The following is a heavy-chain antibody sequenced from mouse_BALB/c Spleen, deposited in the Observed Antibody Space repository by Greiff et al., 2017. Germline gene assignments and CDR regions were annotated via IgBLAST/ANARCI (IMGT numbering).Heavy chain of an antibody. J-gene: IGHJ2*01. D-gene: IGHD1-1*01. CDR1: GFSLTSYD. CDR3: VRRSGYGSNYFDY. V-gene: IGHV2-9-2*01. Sequence: QVQLKQSGPGLVAPSQSLSITCTVSGFSLTSYDISWIRQPPGKGLEWLGVIWTGGGTNYNSAFMSRLSISKDNSKSQVFLKMNSLQTDDTAIYYCVRRSGYGSNYFDYWGQGTTLTVSS. CDR2: IWTGGGT.